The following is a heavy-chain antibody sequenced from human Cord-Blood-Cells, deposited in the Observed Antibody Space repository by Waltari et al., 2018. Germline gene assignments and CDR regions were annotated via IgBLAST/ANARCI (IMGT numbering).Heavy chain of an antibody. Sequence: QVQLVQSGAEVKKPGASVKVSCKASGYTFTGYYMHWVRQAPGQGLEWMGWINPISGGTNYAQKFQGWVTMTRDTSISTAYMELSRLRSGDTAVYYCARASRPNLYCSSTSCLSGYGMDVWGQGTTVTVSS. CDR3: ARASRPNLYCSSTSCLSGYGMDV. CDR2: INPISGGT. V-gene: IGHV1-2*04. D-gene: IGHD2-2*01. CDR1: GYTFTGYY. J-gene: IGHJ6*02.